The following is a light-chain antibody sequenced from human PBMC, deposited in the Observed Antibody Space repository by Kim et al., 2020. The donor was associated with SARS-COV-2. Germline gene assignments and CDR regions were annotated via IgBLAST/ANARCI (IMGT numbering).Light chain of an antibody. Sequence: QSVLTQPPSASGTPGQRVTISCSGSSSNIGSNSVNWYQQVPGTAPKLLIYSNNQRPSGVPDRFSGSKSGTSASLAISGLQSEDEAEYYCAAWDESRNVVFGAGTKLAVL. CDR2: SNN. CDR3: AAWDESRNVV. J-gene: IGLJ3*02. V-gene: IGLV1-44*01. CDR1: SSNIGSNS.